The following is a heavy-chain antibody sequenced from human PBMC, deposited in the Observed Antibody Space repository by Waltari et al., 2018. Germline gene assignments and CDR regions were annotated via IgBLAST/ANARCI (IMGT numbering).Heavy chain of an antibody. D-gene: IGHD3-22*01. V-gene: IGHV4-34*01. CDR3: ARHSMTGHSSNYYYSGMDV. CDR2: INHSGRT. J-gene: IGHJ6*02. Sequence: QVQLQQWGAGLLKPSETLSLTCAVYGGSFSGYYWSWIRQPPGKGRVWVGVINHSGRTNCNPSLKTRVTKTVDTSKNQVSLQLSSVTAADTAVYYCARHSMTGHSSNYYYSGMDVWGQGTTVTVSS. CDR1: GGSFSGYY.